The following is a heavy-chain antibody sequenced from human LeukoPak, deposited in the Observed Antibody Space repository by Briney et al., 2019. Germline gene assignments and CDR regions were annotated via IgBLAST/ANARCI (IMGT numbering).Heavy chain of an antibody. D-gene: IGHD3-10*01. V-gene: IGHV4-38-2*02. CDR3: ARGEWFGGDVVWFDP. J-gene: IGHJ5*02. CDR1: GYSISSGYY. CDR2: IYHSGST. Sequence: SETLSLTCTVSGYSISSGYYWGWIRQPPGKGLEWIGSIYHSGSTYYNPSLKSRVTISVDTSKNQFSLKLSSVTAADTAVYYCARGEWFGGDVVWFDPWGQGTLVTVSS.